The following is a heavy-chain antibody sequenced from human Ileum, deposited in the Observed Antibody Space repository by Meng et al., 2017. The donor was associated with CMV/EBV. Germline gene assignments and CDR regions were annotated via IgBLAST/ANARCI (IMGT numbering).Heavy chain of an antibody. CDR1: GFTFTNYW. V-gene: IGHV3-7*01. CDR2: IKQDGNGK. CDR3: ARHVRYRFDY. Sequence: GGSLRLSCAASGFTFTNYWMTWVRQAPGKGLEWVANIKQDGNGKLYVDSVRGRFTISRDNAENLVFLQMNSLRPDDTAVYYCARHVRYRFDYWGQGDLVNGYS. D-gene: IGHD4-11*01. J-gene: IGHJ4*02.